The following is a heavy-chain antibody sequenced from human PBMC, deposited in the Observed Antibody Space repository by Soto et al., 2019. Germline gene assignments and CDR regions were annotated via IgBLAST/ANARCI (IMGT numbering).Heavy chain of an antibody. CDR2: ISYDGSNK. V-gene: IGHV3-30-3*01. J-gene: IGHJ6*02. D-gene: IGHD1-1*01. CDR1: GFTFSNNA. Sequence: QVQLVESGGGVVQPGRSLRLSCAASGFTFSNNAMDWVRQAPGKGLEWVAVISYDGSNKYIAESVKGRFTISRDNSKNILCLQMNSLISDDTAVYYCARGTTTSAFSAMDVWGPGTTVTVSS. CDR3: ARGTTTSAFSAMDV.